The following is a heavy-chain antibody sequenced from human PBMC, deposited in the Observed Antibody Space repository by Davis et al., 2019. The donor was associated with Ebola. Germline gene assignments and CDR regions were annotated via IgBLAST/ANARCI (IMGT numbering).Heavy chain of an antibody. V-gene: IGHV3-21*01. J-gene: IGHJ6*02. D-gene: IGHD3-16*01. CDR3: ARDRPLDFFFGDYYGMDV. Sequence: GGSLRLSCAASGFTFSTYSMSWVRQAPGKALEWVSSISSDSDYIYYADSAKGRFTISRANAKNSLFLQMNSLRAEDTAVYYCARDRPLDFFFGDYYGMDVWGQGTTVTVSS. CDR1: GFTFSTYS. CDR2: ISSDSDYI.